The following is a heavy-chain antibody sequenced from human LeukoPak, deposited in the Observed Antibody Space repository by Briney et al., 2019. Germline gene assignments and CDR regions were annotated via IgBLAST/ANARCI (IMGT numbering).Heavy chain of an antibody. CDR3: ARGGYSYGYNFDY. J-gene: IGHJ4*02. V-gene: IGHV4-34*01. Sequence: SETLSLTCAVYGGSFSGYYWSWIRQPPGKGLEWIGEINHSGSTNYNPSLKSRVTISVDTSKNQFSLKLSSVTAADTAVYYCARGGYSYGYNFDYRGQGTLVTVSS. CDR1: GGSFSGYY. CDR2: INHSGST. D-gene: IGHD5-18*01.